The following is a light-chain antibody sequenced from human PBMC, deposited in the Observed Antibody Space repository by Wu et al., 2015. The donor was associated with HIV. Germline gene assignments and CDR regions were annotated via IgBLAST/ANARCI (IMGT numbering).Light chain of an antibody. V-gene: IGKV3-11*01. J-gene: IGKJ5*01. CDR2: DAS. Sequence: ELVLTQSPATLSLSPGEKATLSCRTSQSVGTYLAWYQHKPGQAPRLLIYDASNRATGIPARFSGSGSGTDFTLTISSLEPEDFAIYYCQQYNNWPLTFGQGTRLEIK. CDR1: QSVGTY. CDR3: QQYNNWPLT.